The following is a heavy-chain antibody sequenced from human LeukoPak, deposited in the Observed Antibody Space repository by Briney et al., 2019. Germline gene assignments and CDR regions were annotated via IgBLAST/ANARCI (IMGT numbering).Heavy chain of an antibody. CDR3: AREYRSGVDY. CDR1: GGSISSSC. V-gene: IGHV4-59*01. D-gene: IGHD6-19*01. CDR2: MYYSGST. Sequence: SETLSLTCTVSGGSISSSCWSWIRQPPGKGLEWIGYMYYSGSTNYNPSLKSRVTISVDTSKNQFSLKLSSVIAADTAVYYCAREYRSGVDYWGQGTLVTVSS. J-gene: IGHJ4*02.